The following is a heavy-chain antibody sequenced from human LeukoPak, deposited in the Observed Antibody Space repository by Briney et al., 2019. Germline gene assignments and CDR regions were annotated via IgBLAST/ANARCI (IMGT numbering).Heavy chain of an antibody. D-gene: IGHD3-22*01. CDR3: ARGASGYSFDY. V-gene: IGHV3-30-3*01. CDR1: GFTLSSYA. J-gene: IGHJ4*02. Sequence: PGGPLRLSCAASGFTLSSYAMHWVREAPGKGLEWVAVISYDGSNKYYADSVEGRFTISRDNSKNTLYLQMNSLRAEDTAVYYCARGASGYSFDYWGQGTLVTVSS. CDR2: ISYDGSNK.